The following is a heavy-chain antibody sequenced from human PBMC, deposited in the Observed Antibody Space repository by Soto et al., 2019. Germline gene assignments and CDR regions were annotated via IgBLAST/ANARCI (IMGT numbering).Heavy chain of an antibody. D-gene: IGHD2-2*02. CDR2: ITWDGGST. Sequence: LRLSCAGSGFTFNDHTMHWVRQVPGRGLEWVSLITWDGGSTFYADSVKGRFTISRDNSKNFVFLQMNSLRTEDTAFYYCAKEKYRTFDYWGQGALVTVSS. V-gene: IGHV3-43*01. CDR3: AKEKYRTFDY. CDR1: GFTFNDHT. J-gene: IGHJ4*02.